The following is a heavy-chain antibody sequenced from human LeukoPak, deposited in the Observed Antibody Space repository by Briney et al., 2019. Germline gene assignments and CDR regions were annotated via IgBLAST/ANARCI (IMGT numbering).Heavy chain of an antibody. V-gene: IGHV4-34*01. CDR1: GGSFSSYY. CDR3: ARGTGERWLVSGYYYYMDV. J-gene: IGHJ6*03. CDR2: INHSGST. Sequence: PSETLSLTCAVYGGSFSSYYWSWIRQPPGKGLEWIGEINHSGSTNYKPSLKSRVTISVDTSKNQFSLKLSSVTAADTAVYYCARGTGERWLVSGYYYYMDVWGKGTTVTVSS. D-gene: IGHD6-19*01.